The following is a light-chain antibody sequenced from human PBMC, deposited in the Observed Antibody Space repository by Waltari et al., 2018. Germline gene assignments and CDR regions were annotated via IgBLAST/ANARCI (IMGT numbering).Light chain of an antibody. Sequence: SFVVTQPPSLSVAPGETASLTCEGYNIGIKSVHWYQQKPGQAPVLVVFDDYDRPSGIPGRFLGSNSRNTATLKITKVEAGDEADYYCQVWESSSEVVFGGGTKLTVL. V-gene: IGLV3-21*02. CDR3: QVWESSSEVV. CDR1: NIGIKS. CDR2: DDY. J-gene: IGLJ2*01.